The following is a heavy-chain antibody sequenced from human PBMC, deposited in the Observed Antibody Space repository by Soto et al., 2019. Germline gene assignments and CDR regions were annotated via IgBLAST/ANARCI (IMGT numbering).Heavy chain of an antibody. CDR2: ISGSSSYI. J-gene: IGHJ4*02. Sequence: EVQLVESGGGLVKPGGSLRLSCAASGFTFSSYSMNWVRQAPGKGLEWVSSISGSSSYIYYADSVKGRFTISRDNAKNSLYLQMNSLRAEDTAVYYCARDYYDSSGYAAFLDYWGQGTLVTGSS. V-gene: IGHV3-21*01. CDR3: ARDYYDSSGYAAFLDY. D-gene: IGHD3-22*01. CDR1: GFTFSSYS.